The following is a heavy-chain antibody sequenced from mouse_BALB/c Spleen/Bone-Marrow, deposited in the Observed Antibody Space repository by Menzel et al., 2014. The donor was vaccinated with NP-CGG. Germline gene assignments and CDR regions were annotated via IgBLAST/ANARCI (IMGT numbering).Heavy chain of an antibody. V-gene: IGHV7-3*02. CDR3: ARDDYYAMDY. CDR2: IRNKANGYTT. J-gene: IGHJ4*01. CDR1: GFTFTDYY. Sequence: DVKLVESGGGLVQPGGSLRLSCATSGFTFTDYYMSWVRQPPGKALEWLGFIRNKANGYTTEYSASVKGRFTISRDNSQSVLYLQMNTLRAEVSATYYCARDDYYAMDYWGQGTSVTVSS.